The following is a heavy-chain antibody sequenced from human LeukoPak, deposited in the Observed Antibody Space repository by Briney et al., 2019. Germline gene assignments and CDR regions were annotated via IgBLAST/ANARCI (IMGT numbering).Heavy chain of an antibody. CDR2: IFHSGTS. V-gene: IGHV4-38-2*02. CDR1: GYSTSSGYY. CDR3: ARDLGRYYDRGTLSAFDI. D-gene: IGHD3-9*01. J-gene: IGHJ3*02. Sequence: SETLSLTCTVSGYSTSSGYYWGWIRPPPGRGLEWIGSIFHSGTSYYNPSLKRRVTISVDTSKNQFSLNPSSVTAADTAVYYCARDLGRYYDRGTLSAFDIWGQGTMVTVSS.